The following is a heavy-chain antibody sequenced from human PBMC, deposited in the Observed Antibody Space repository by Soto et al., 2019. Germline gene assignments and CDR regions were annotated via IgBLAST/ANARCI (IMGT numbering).Heavy chain of an antibody. CDR1: GGSISSYY. Sequence: QVHLQESGPGLVKPSETLALTCTVSGGSISSYYWNWIRQPAGKGLECIGRIHSSGYTNYNSSIRGRVTMSVESSKSQVSLKMTSVTAADTAVYYCAIRGGTIDYWAQGTLVTVSS. D-gene: IGHD3-10*01. CDR2: IHSSGYT. V-gene: IGHV4-4*07. CDR3: AIRGGTIDY. J-gene: IGHJ4*02.